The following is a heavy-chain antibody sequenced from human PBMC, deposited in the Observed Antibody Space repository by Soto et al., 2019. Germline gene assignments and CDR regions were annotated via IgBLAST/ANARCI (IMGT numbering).Heavy chain of an antibody. D-gene: IGHD6-13*01. CDR1: RSSIPSITL. CDR3: ARDGIAAAGGFDY. Sequence: SDTLSLTCALRRSSIPSITLWSVVPHPPGKGLEWIGEIYHSGSTNYNPSLKSRVTISVDKSKNQFSLKLSSVTAADTAVYYCARDGIAAAGGFDYWGQG. J-gene: IGHJ4*02. CDR2: IYHSGST. V-gene: IGHV4-4*02.